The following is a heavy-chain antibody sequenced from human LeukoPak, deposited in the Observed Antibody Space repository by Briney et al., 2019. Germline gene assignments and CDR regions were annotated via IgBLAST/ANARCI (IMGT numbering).Heavy chain of an antibody. D-gene: IGHD3-22*01. CDR2: IYHSGST. Sequence: SETLPLTCAVSGGSISSSNWWSWVRQPPGKGLEWIGEIYHSGSTNYNPSLKSRVTISVDKSKNQFSLKLSSVTAADTAVYYCARRGYYYDSSGYSPFDPWGQGTLVTVSS. CDR3: ARRGYYYDSSGYSPFDP. V-gene: IGHV4-4*02. CDR1: GGSISSSNW. J-gene: IGHJ5*02.